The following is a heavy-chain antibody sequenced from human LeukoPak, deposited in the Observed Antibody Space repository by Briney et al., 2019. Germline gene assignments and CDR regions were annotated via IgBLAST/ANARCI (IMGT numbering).Heavy chain of an antibody. CDR1: GFTFSNYD. CDR2: ISSSGSTI. D-gene: IGHD2-21*01. V-gene: IGHV3-48*03. CDR3: ARVEVVIATDLDV. Sequence: GGSLRLSCAVSGFTFSNYDMNWVRQAPGKGLEWVSYISSSGSTIYYADSVKGRFTISRDNAKNSLYLQMNSLRAEDTAVYYCARVEVVIATDLDVWGKGTTVTVSS. J-gene: IGHJ6*04.